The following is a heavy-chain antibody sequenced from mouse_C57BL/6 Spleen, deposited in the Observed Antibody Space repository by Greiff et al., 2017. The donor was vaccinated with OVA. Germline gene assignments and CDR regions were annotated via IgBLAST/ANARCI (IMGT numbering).Heavy chain of an antibody. D-gene: IGHD1-1*01. J-gene: IGHJ4*01. V-gene: IGHV5-6*01. CDR2: ISSGGSYT. CDR3: ARQRTTVEDYAMDD. Sequence: EVMLVESGGDLVKPGGSLTLSCAASGFTFSSYGMSWVRQTPDKRLEWVATISSGGSYTYYPDSVKGRFTISRDNAKNTLYLQMSSRKSEDTAMYYCARQRTTVEDYAMDDWGQGTSVTVSS. CDR1: GFTFSSYG.